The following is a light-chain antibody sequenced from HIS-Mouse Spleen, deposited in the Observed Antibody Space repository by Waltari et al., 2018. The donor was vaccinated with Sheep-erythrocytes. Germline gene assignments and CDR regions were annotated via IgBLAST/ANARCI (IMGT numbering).Light chain of an antibody. J-gene: IGLJ2*01. CDR2: QDS. V-gene: IGLV3-1*01. CDR1: NLGDKY. CDR3: QAWDSSTAV. Sequence: SYELTQPPSVSVSPGQTASITCSGDNLGDKYACWYQQKPGQSPVLVIYQDSKRPSGTPERFSGSNSGNTATLTISGTQAMDEADYYCQAWDSSTAVFGGGTKLTVL.